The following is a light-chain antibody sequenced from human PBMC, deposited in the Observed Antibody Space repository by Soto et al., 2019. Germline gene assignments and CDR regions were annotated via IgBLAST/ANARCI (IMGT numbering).Light chain of an antibody. V-gene: IGLV2-14*01. CDR2: DVS. J-gene: IGLJ1*01. Sequence: QSALTQPASVSGSPGQSITISCTGTSSDVGGYNYVSWYQQHPGKDPKLMIYDVSNRPSGVSNRFYGSKSGNTASLTISGLQAEDEADYYCSSYTSSSTLLYVFGTGTKLTVL. CDR3: SSYTSSSTLLYV. CDR1: SSDVGGYNY.